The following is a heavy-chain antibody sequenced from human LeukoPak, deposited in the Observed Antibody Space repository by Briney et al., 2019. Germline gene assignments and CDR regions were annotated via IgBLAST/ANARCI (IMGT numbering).Heavy chain of an antibody. V-gene: IGHV3-20*04. CDR1: GFTFDNYG. D-gene: IGHD1-1*01. J-gene: IGHJ5*02. CDR2: INWNGGST. Sequence: GGSLRLSCAASGFTFDNYGMSWVRQAPGKGLEWVSDINWNGGSTDYADSVKGRFTISRDNAKNSLYLHMSSLRDEDTAFYYCARRHTANWYNWFDPWGQGTLVIVSS. CDR3: ARRHTANWYNWFDP.